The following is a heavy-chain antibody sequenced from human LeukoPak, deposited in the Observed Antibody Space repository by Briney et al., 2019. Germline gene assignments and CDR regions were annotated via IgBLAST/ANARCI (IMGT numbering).Heavy chain of an antibody. J-gene: IGHJ3*02. V-gene: IGHV4-59*01. CDR1: GGSISSYY. Sequence: PSETLSLTCTVSGGSISSYYWSWIRQPPGKGLEWFGYIYYSGSTNYNPSLKSRVTISVDTSKNQFSLKLSSVTAADTAVYYCARQYYYDSSGYYYGDAFDIWGQGTMVTVSS. CDR2: IYYSGST. CDR3: ARQYYYDSSGYYYGDAFDI. D-gene: IGHD3-22*01.